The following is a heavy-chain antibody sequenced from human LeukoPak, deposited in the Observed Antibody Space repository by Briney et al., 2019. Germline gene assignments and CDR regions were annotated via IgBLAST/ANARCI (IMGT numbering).Heavy chain of an antibody. V-gene: IGHV3-11*04. Sequence: GGSLRLSCAASGFTFSDYYMSWIRQAPGKGLEWVSYISSSGSTIYYADSVKGRFTISRDNSKNTLYLQMNSLRAEDTAVYYCAKEGPAARPNYMDVWGKGTTVTVSS. CDR3: AKEGPAARPNYMDV. D-gene: IGHD6-6*01. CDR2: ISSSGSTI. CDR1: GFTFSDYY. J-gene: IGHJ6*03.